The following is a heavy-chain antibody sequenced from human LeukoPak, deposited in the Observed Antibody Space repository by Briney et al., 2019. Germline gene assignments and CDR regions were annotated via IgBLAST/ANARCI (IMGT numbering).Heavy chain of an antibody. CDR1: GFTFSSYA. J-gene: IGHJ2*01. CDR2: ISGSGGST. CDR3: AKTPYRGGAVAGTNPVDWYFDL. D-gene: IGHD6-19*01. Sequence: GGSLRLSCAASGFTFSSYAMSWVRQAPGKGLEWVSAISGSGGSTYYADSVKGRFTISRDNSKNTLYLQMNSLRAEDTAVYYCAKTPYRGGAVAGTNPVDWYFDLWGRGTLVTVSS. V-gene: IGHV3-23*01.